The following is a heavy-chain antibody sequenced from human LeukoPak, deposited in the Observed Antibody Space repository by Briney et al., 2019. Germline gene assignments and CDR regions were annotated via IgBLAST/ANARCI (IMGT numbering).Heavy chain of an antibody. CDR1: GGSFSGYY. D-gene: IGHD3-9*01. Sequence: SETLSLTCAVYGGSFSGYYWSRIRQPPGKGLEWIGEINHSGSTNYNPSLKSRVTISVDTSKNQFSLKLSSVTAADTAVYYCARVVGRYFDWFSSGWFDPWGQGTLVTVSS. V-gene: IGHV4-34*01. CDR2: INHSGST. J-gene: IGHJ5*02. CDR3: ARVVGRYFDWFSSGWFDP.